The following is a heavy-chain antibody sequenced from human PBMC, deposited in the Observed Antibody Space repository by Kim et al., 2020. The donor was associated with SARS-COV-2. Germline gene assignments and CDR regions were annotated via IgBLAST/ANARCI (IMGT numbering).Heavy chain of an antibody. CDR1: GFSLSTSGMC. CDR2: IDWDDDK. D-gene: IGHD6-13*01. V-gene: IGHV2-70*11. Sequence: SGPTLVKPTQTLTLTCTFSGFSLSTSGMCVSWIRQPPGKALEWLARIDWDDDKYYSTSLKTRLTISKDTSKNQVVLTMTNMDPVDTATYYCARSIAAAGKGWFDPWGQGTLVTVSS. J-gene: IGHJ5*02. CDR3: ARSIAAAGKGWFDP.